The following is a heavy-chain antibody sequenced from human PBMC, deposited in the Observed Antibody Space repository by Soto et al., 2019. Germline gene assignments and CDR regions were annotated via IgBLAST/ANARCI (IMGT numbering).Heavy chain of an antibody. Sequence: PGGSLRLSCAASGFTVSTNYRTWVRQTPGKGLEWVSIIYSNGNTYYADSVKGRFTISRDSSKNTLYLQMNSLRVDDTAVYYCVVKDLGMEVWGQGTTVTVSS. CDR1: GFTVSTNY. CDR2: IYSNGNT. CDR3: VVKDLGMEV. J-gene: IGHJ6*02. V-gene: IGHV3-53*01. D-gene: IGHD2-21*01.